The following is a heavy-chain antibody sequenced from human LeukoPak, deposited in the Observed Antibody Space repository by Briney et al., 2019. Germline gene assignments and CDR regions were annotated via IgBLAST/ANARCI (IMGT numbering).Heavy chain of an antibody. CDR2: IYTSGST. CDR1: GGSISSGSYY. Sequence: SQTLSLTCTVSGGSISSGSYYWSWIRQPAGKGLEWIGRIYTSGSTNYNPSLKSRVTISVDTSKNQFSLKLSSVTAADTAVYYCARAAYDFWSGYWYYFDYWGLGTLVTVSS. V-gene: IGHV4-61*02. D-gene: IGHD3-3*01. CDR3: ARAAYDFWSGYWYYFDY. J-gene: IGHJ4*02.